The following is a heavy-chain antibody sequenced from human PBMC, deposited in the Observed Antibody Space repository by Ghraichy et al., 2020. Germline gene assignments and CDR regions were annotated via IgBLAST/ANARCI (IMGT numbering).Heavy chain of an antibody. Sequence: ASVKVSCKASGYTFTGYYMHWVRQAPGQGLEWMGWINPNSGGTNYAQKFQGRVTMTRDTSISTAYMELSRLRSDDTAVYYCAREEGVTTLAYYYYYGMDVWGQGTTVTVSS. J-gene: IGHJ6*02. CDR2: INPNSGGT. D-gene: IGHD4-17*01. CDR1: GYTFTGYY. CDR3: AREEGVTTLAYYYYYGMDV. V-gene: IGHV1-2*02.